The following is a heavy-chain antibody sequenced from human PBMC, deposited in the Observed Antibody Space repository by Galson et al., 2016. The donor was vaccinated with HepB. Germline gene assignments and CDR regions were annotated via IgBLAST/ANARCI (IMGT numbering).Heavy chain of an antibody. CDR3: AREQRPVVVSQGGFDY. CDR1: GFTLSSYA. CDR2: ISYDGSHK. Sequence: SLRLSCAASGFTLSSYAMHWVRQAPGKGLEWVAVISYDGSHKYYADSVKGRFTISRDNSKNTLSLQMNSLRAEDTAVYYCAREQRPVVVSQGGFDYWGQGTLVTVSS. V-gene: IGHV3-30*04. J-gene: IGHJ4*02. D-gene: IGHD3-22*01.